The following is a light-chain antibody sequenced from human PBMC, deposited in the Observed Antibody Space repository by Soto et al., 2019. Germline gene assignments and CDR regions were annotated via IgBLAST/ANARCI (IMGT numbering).Light chain of an antibody. J-gene: IGLJ1*01. CDR1: NSNIGSNT. CDR2: SNN. Sequence: QSVLTQPPSASGTPGQRVTISCSGSNSNIGSNTVNWYQQVPGTAPKLLIYSNNQRPSGVPDRLSGSKSGTSASLAISGLQHEDEADYYCAAWDDSLKGYVFGTGTQLTVL. V-gene: IGLV1-44*01. CDR3: AAWDDSLKGYV.